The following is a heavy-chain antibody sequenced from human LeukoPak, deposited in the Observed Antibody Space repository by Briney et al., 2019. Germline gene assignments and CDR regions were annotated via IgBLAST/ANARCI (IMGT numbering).Heavy chain of an antibody. CDR1: GYTFTGYY. Sequence: GASVKVSCKASGYTFTGYYMHWVRQAPGQGLEWMGWINPNSGGTNYAQKFQGRVTMTRDTSISTAYMELSRLRSDDTAVYYCAADSIAAAGYYYYYYGMDVWGQGTTVTVSS. CDR3: AADSIAAAGYYYYYYGMDV. CDR2: INPNSGGT. V-gene: IGHV1-2*02. D-gene: IGHD6-13*01. J-gene: IGHJ6*02.